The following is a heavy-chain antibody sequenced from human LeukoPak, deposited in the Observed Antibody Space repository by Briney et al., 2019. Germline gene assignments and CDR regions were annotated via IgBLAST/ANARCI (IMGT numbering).Heavy chain of an antibody. D-gene: IGHD4-17*01. J-gene: IGHJ6*02. CDR2: IYHSGST. CDR1: GGSISSSNW. Sequence: SETLSLTCAVSGGSISSSNWWSWVRQPPGKGLEWIGEIYHSGSTNYNPSLKSRVTISVDKSKNQFSLELSSVTAADTAVYYCARFRGPDYGDYARRGYYYGMDVWGQGTTVTVSS. CDR3: ARFRGPDYGDYARRGYYYGMDV. V-gene: IGHV4-4*02.